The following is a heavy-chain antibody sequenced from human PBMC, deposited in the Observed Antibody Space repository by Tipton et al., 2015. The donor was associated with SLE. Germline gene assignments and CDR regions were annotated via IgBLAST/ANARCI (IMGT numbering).Heavy chain of an antibody. V-gene: IGHV4-39*07. J-gene: IGHJ6*03. CDR2: IYYSGST. CDR3: ARGISLYYYYYMDV. CDR1: GGSISSSSYY. D-gene: IGHD3-10*01. Sequence: SLTCTVSGGSISSSSYYWGWIRQPPGKGLEWIGSIYYSGSTYYNPSLKSRVTISVDTSKNQFSLKLSSVTAADTAVYYCARGISLYYYYYMDVWGKGTTVTVSS.